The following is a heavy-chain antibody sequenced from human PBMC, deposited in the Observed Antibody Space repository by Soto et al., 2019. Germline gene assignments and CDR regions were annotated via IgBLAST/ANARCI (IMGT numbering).Heavy chain of an antibody. D-gene: IGHD3-3*01. CDR2: IYSGGST. J-gene: IGHJ6*02. CDR1: GFNVSSNY. CDR3: ARVSTIFGVVRYGMDV. Sequence: GGSLRLSCAASGFNVSSNYMSWVRQAPGKGLEWVSVIYSGGSTYYADSVKGRFTISRDNSKNTLYLQMNSLSAEDTAVYYCARVSTIFGVVRYGMDVWGQVTTVTVSS. V-gene: IGHV3-53*01.